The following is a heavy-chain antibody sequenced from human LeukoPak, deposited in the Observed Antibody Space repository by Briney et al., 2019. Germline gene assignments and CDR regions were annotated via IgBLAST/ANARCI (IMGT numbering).Heavy chain of an antibody. D-gene: IGHD1-26*01. Sequence: SETLSLTCTVSGGSISSYYWSWIRQPPGKGLEWIAYIYYSGSTDYNPSLKSRVSVSIDTSKSQFSLNLNSVTAADPAVYYCAGVGATRDYYYYMDVWGKGTTVTVSS. CDR3: AGVGATRDYYYYMDV. CDR1: GGSISSYY. CDR2: IYYSGST. J-gene: IGHJ6*03. V-gene: IGHV4-59*01.